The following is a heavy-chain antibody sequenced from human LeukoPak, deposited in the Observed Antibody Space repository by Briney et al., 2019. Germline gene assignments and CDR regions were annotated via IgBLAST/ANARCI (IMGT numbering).Heavy chain of an antibody. D-gene: IGHD3/OR15-3a*01. Sequence: PSETLSLTCAVYGGSFSGYYWSWIRQPPGKGLEWIGEINHSGSTNYNPSLKSRVTMSVDTSKNQFSLKLTSVTAADTAVYYCARGGLPRENWFDPWGQGTLVTVSS. CDR3: ARGGLPRENWFDP. V-gene: IGHV4-34*01. CDR2: INHSGST. J-gene: IGHJ5*02. CDR1: GGSFSGYY.